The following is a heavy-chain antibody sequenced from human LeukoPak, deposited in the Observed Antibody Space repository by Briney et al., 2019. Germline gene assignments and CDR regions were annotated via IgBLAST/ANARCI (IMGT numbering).Heavy chain of an antibody. CDR1: GGSISSDY. D-gene: IGHD1-26*01. V-gene: IGHV4-31*03. CDR3: ARDVIVGNGYYFDL. J-gene: IGHJ4*02. Sequence: SQTLSLTCTVSGGSISSDYWSWIRQHPGRGLEWIGYIYYTGSAYYDPSLKSRVSISVDTSKNQFYLKLSSVTAADTAVYYCARDVIVGNGYYFDLWGQGTLVTVSP. CDR2: IYYTGSA.